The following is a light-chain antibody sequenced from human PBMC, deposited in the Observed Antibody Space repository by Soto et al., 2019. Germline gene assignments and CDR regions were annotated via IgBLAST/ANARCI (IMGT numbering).Light chain of an antibody. CDR3: TSFSSSTSLYV. Sequence: LTQPASVSGSLGQSITISCTGTTRDIAGYNYISWYQQLPGKAPKLMIYQVTIRPSGISNRFSGSKSGNTASLTISGLQADDEADYYCTSFSSSTSLYVVGTGTKV. V-gene: IGLV2-14*01. CDR1: TRDIAGYNY. CDR2: QVT. J-gene: IGLJ1*01.